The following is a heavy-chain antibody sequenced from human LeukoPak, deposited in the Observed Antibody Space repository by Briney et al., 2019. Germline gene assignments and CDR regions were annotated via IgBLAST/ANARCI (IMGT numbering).Heavy chain of an antibody. CDR1: GFTFDDYA. V-gene: IGHV3-21*01. CDR2: ISSSTSYI. J-gene: IGHJ6*02. D-gene: IGHD2-15*01. CDR3: ARDPTPRYCSGGSCYTHYGMDV. Sequence: PGGSLRLSCAASGFTFDDYAMHWVRQAPGKGLEWVSSISSSTSYIYYADSVKGRLTISRDNAKNSLYLQMNSLRAEDTAIYYCARDPTPRYCSGGSCYTHYGMDVWGQGTTVTVSS.